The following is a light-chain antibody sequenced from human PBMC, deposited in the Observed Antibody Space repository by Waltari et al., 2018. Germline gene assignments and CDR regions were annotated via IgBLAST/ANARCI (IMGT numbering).Light chain of an antibody. J-gene: IGLJ3*02. V-gene: IGLV2-14*03. CDR2: DFR. CDR1: SSDIGSQKY. Sequence: QSALTKPASVSGSPGQSITMSCTGTSSDIGSQKYVSWYQQHPGKAPKLMIYDFRERPSGVSNRFSGSKSVNTASLTISGLQAGDEADYYCCAYTGSVWVFGGGTKLTVL. CDR3: CAYTGSVWV.